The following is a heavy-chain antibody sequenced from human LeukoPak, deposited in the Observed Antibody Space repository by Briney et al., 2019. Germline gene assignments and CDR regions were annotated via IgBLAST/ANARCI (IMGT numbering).Heavy chain of an antibody. CDR1: VVSVSRSAYF. D-gene: IGHD1-26*01. Sequence: SETLSLTRSVPVVSVSRSAYFWAWIRQPPGKGLEWIGCISYSGGTYYNPSLQSRVTMSVDTSNNQFSLRLNSVTAADTAVYYCARRLVGSTYYFDYWGEGNLVTVSS. J-gene: IGHJ4*02. V-gene: IGHV4-39*01. CDR2: ISYSGGT. CDR3: ARRLVGSTYYFDY.